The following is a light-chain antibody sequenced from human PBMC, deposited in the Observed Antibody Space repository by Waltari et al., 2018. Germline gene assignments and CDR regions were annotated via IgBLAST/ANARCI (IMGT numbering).Light chain of an antibody. CDR3: CTFTSSGTWV. CDR2: GAT. Sequence: QSALTQPASVSGSPGQSITLSCTSDVGHYHLVSWYQQRPGTAPKLKIYGATKRPSGVSDRFSGSKSVNTASLTISGLQAEDEADYYCCTFTSSGTWVFGGGTKLTVL. J-gene: IGLJ2*01. CDR1: SDVGHYHL. V-gene: IGLV2-23*01.